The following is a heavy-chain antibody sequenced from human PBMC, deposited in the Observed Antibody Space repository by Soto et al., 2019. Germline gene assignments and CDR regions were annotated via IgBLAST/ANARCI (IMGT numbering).Heavy chain of an antibody. J-gene: IGHJ6*02. CDR1: GFTFSSYS. D-gene: IGHD3-9*01. V-gene: IGHV3-21*01. CDR3: ARDRGRYFDWLSNYYYGMDV. CDR2: ISSGSSYI. Sequence: EVQLVESGGGLVKPGGSLRLSCAASGFTFSSYSMNWVRQAPGKGLEWVSSISSGSSYIYYADSVKGRFTISRDNAKNSLYLQMNSLRAEDTAVYDCARDRGRYFDWLSNYYYGMDVWGQGTTVTVSS.